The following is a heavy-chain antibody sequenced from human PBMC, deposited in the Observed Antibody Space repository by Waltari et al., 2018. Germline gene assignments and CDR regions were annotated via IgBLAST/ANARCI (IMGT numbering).Heavy chain of an antibody. V-gene: IGHV3-48*01. CDR3: ATTRRSGVEYFDV. J-gene: IGHJ2*01. D-gene: IGHD3-10*01. CDR1: GFTFSSYS. CDR2: ISSWSTTI. Sequence: EVQLVESGGGLVQPGGSLRLSCAASGFTFSSYSMTWVRRAPGKGLEWVSYISSWSTTISYADSRKGRFTSSRDKAKNSLYRQRNSLRAEDTALYYCATTRRSGVEYFDVWGRGTLVTVSS.